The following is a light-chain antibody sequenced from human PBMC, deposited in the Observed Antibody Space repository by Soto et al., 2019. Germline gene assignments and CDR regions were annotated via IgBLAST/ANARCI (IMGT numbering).Light chain of an antibody. CDR3: AAWDDSLNGYYV. CDR1: SSNIGSNT. CDR2: SNN. V-gene: IGLV1-44*01. J-gene: IGLJ1*01. Sequence: LTQPPSASGTPGQRVTISCSGSSSNIGSNTVNWYQQLPGTAPKLLIYSNNQRPSGVPDRFSGSKSGTSASLAISGLQSEDEADYYCAAWDDSLNGYYVFGTGTKVTVL.